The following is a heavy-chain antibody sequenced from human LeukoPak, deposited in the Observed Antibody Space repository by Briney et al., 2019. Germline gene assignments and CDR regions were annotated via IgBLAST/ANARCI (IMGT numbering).Heavy chain of an antibody. D-gene: IGHD3-3*01. CDR1: GGSFSGYY. V-gene: IGHV4-34*01. Sequence: PSETLSLTCAVYGGSFSGYYWSWIRQPPGKGLEWIGEINHSGSTNYNPSLKSRVTISVDTSKNQFSLKLSSVTAADTAVYYCAKDRAWLRFWEYYYYGMDVWGQGTTVTVSS. CDR2: INHSGST. J-gene: IGHJ6*02. CDR3: AKDRAWLRFWEYYYYGMDV.